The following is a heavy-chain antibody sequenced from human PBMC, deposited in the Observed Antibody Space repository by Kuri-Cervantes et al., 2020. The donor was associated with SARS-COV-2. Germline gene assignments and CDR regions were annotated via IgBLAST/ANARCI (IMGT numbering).Heavy chain of an antibody. Sequence: SVKVSCKASGYTFTSYDINWVRQATGQGLEWMGWMNPNSGNTGYAQKFQGRVTMTRNTSISTAYMELSSLRSEDTAVYYCARADLHPDDYSNLNWFDPWGQGTLVTVSS. D-gene: IGHD4-11*01. CDR1: GYTFTSYD. CDR2: MNPNSGNT. V-gene: IGHV1-8*01. CDR3: ARADLHPDDYSNLNWFDP. J-gene: IGHJ5*02.